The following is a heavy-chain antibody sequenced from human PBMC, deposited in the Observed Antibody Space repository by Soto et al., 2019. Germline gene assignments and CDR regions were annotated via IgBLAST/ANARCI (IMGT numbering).Heavy chain of an antibody. CDR3: ARGGYYGMDV. CDR2: IIPIFGTA. V-gene: IGHV1-69*13. CDR1: GGTFSSYA. Sequence: GASVKVSCKASGGTFSSYAISWVRQAPGQGLEWMGGIIPIFGTANYAQKFQGRVTITADESTSTAYMELNSLRAEDTAVYYCARGGYYGMDVWGQGTTVTVSS. J-gene: IGHJ6*02.